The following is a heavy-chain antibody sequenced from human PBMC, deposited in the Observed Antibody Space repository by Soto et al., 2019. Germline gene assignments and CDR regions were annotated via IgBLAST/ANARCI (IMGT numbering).Heavy chain of an antibody. D-gene: IGHD3-10*01. V-gene: IGHV4-30-2*01. CDR1: GGSISSGGYS. Sequence: SETLSLTCAVSGGSISSGGYSWSWIRQPPGKRLEWIGYIYHSGSNYYNPSLKSRVTISVDRSKNQFSLKLSSVTAADTAVYYCARVYGSGSKYSFDYWGQGTLVTVSS. CDR3: ARVYGSGSKYSFDY. J-gene: IGHJ4*02. CDR2: IYHSGSN.